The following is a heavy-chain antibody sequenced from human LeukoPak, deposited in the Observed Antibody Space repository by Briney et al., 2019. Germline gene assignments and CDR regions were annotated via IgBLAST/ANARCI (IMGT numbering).Heavy chain of an antibody. D-gene: IGHD6-19*01. CDR1: GGTFSSYA. J-gene: IGHJ6*02. CDR3: ARERGSGWYNGMDV. Sequence: ASVKVSCKASGGTFSSYAISWVRRAPGQGLEWMGGIIPIFGTANYAQKFQGRVTITADESTSTAYMELSSLRSEDTAVYYCARERGSGWYNGMDVWGQGTTVTVSS. CDR2: IIPIFGTA. V-gene: IGHV1-69*13.